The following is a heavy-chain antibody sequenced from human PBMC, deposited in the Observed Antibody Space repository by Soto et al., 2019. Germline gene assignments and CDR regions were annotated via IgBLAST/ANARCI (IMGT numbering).Heavy chain of an antibody. J-gene: IGHJ6*02. CDR2: IYYSGST. V-gene: IGHV4-39*01. Sequence: QLQLQESGPGLVKPSETLSLTCTVSGGSISSSSYYWGWIRQPPGKGLEWIGSIYYSGSTYYNPSLKSRVTISVDTSKNQFSLKLSSVTAADTAVYYCERTLHDYYYYYGMDVWGQGTTVTVSS. CDR1: GGSISSSSYY. CDR3: ERTLHDYYYYYGMDV.